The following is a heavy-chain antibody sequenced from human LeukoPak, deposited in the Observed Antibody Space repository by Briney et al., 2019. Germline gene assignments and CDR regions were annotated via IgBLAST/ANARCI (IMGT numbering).Heavy chain of an antibody. CDR3: TRGLKGNYYSGSGTYRWFAP. D-gene: IGHD3-10*01. CDR1: GYTFTNYD. CDR2: MNPKSNNR. J-gene: IGHJ5*02. Sequence: ASVKVSRKASGYTFTNYDVNWVRQGTGQGLEWMGWMNPKSNNRGYAQKFQGRVTITTDTSISTAYMELSSLRSDDTAVYYCTRGLKGNYYSGSGTYRWFAPWGQGTLVTVSS. V-gene: IGHV1-8*03.